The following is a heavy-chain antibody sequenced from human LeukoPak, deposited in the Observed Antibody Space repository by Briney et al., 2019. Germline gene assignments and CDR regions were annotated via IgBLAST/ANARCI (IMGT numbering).Heavy chain of an antibody. V-gene: IGHV3-33*01. J-gene: IGHJ5*02. D-gene: IGHD4-17*01. CDR3: ARDYGDYRNWFDP. CDR1: GFTFSSYG. Sequence: AGGYLRLSCAASGFTFSSYGMHWVRQAPGKGLEWMAVIWYDGSNKYYADSVKGRFTISRDNSKNTLYLQMNSLRAEDTAVYYCARDYGDYRNWFDPWGQGTLVTVSS. CDR2: IWYDGSNK.